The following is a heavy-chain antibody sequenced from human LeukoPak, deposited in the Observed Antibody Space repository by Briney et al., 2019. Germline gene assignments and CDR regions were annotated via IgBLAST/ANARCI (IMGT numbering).Heavy chain of an antibody. CDR3: AGRQSKLELLKD. J-gene: IGHJ4*02. CDR1: GGTFSSYA. CDR2: IIPIFGTA. V-gene: IGHV1-69*05. D-gene: IGHD1-7*01. Sequence: ASVKVSCKASGGTFSSYAISWVRQAPGQGLEWMGGIIPIFGTANYAQKFQSRVTITTDESTSTAYMELSSLRSEDTAVYYCAGRQSKLELLKDWSQGTLVTVSS.